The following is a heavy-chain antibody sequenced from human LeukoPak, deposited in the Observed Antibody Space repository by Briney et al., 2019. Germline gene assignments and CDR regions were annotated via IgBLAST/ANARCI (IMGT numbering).Heavy chain of an antibody. CDR1: GFTSDDYS. J-gene: IGHJ4*02. CDR2: ISWSGGII. Sequence: PGRSLRLSCTASGFTSDDYSMHWVRQAPGKGLEWVSGISWSGGIIGYADSVKGRFTISRDNAKNSLYLQMSSLRADDMALYYCAKQVERRGALDYWGQGTLVTVSS. V-gene: IGHV3-9*02. CDR3: AKQVERRGALDY. D-gene: IGHD1-1*01.